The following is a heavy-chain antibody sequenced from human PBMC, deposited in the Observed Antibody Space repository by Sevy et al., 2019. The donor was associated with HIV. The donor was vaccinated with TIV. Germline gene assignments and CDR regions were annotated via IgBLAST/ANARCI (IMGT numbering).Heavy chain of an antibody. D-gene: IGHD1-1*01. J-gene: IGHJ6*02. CDR3: AREKRQDYYYYGMDV. CDR1: GFTSSDYY. Sequence: GGSLRLSCVGFGFTSSDYYMSWIRQAPGKGLEWVSYISGSGSTIDYAVSVKGRFTISRENAKNSLYLKMNSLRAEDTAVYYCAREKRQDYYYYGMDVWGQGTTVTVSS. V-gene: IGHV3-11*01. CDR2: ISGSGSTI.